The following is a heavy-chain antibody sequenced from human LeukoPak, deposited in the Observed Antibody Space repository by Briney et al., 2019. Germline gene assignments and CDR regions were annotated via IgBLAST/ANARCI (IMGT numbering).Heavy chain of an antibody. CDR1: GFSFSSYA. CDR3: AKDGSWSCTD. CDR2: VSGSGTDT. J-gene: IGHJ4*02. D-gene: IGHD2-8*02. Sequence: PGGSLRLSCAASGFSFSSYAMSWVRQTPGKGLDWVSAVSGSGTDTFYDNSVKGRFTISRDNSKGSLYLQMNSLRADDTAVYYCAKDGSWSCTDWGQGTLVRVSS. V-gene: IGHV3-23*01.